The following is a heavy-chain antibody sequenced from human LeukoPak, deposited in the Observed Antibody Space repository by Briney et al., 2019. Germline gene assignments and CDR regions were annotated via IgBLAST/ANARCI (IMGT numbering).Heavy chain of an antibody. J-gene: IGHJ4*02. CDR3: ARDPGYSYGYGFDD. CDR2: IYYSGST. D-gene: IGHD5-18*01. V-gene: IGHV4-59*01. Sequence: SETLSLTCNVSGASISSYYWSWIRQPPGKGLEWIGYIYYSGSTKYNPSLKSRVTISVDTSKNQLSLKMRSVTAADTAVYYCARDPGYSYGYGFDDWGQGTLVTVSS. CDR1: GASISSYY.